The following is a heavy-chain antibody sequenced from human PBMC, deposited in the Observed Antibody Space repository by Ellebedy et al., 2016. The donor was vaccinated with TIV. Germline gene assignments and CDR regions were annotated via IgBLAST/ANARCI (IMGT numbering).Heavy chain of an antibody. CDR3: TKWEMRLNYFTD. CDR2: ISGSGDST. Sequence: GESLKISCAASGFTFSIYAMSWVRQAPGKGLEWVSLISGSGDSTYYADSVKGRFTISRDNARNTVHLQLNGLRAEDTAVYYCTKWEMRLNYFTDWGRGALVTVSS. D-gene: IGHD1-26*01. V-gene: IGHV3-23*01. CDR1: GFTFSIYA. J-gene: IGHJ4*02.